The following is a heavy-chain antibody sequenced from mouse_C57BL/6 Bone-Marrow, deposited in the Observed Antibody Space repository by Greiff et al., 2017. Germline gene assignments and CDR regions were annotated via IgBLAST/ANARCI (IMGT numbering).Heavy chain of an antibody. J-gene: IGHJ4*01. CDR3: ARDGYGNYAMDY. CDR1: GFTFSDFY. CDR2: SRNKANDYTT. V-gene: IGHV7-1*01. Sequence: EVNVVESGGGLVQSGRSLRLSCATSGFTFSDFYMEWVRQAPGKGLEWIAASRNKANDYTTEYSASVKGRFIVSRDTSQSILYLQMNALRAEDTASYYCARDGYGNYAMDYWGQGTSVTVSS. D-gene: IGHD2-1*01.